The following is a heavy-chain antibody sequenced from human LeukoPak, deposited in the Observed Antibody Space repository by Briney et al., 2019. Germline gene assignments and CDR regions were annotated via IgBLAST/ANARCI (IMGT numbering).Heavy chain of an antibody. CDR3: AKGPAMVRGTFDP. CDR1: GFSFSSYG. D-gene: IGHD3-10*01. CDR2: ISGSGGNT. Sequence: PGGSLRLSCAASGFSFSSYGMSWVRQAPGKGLEWVSSISGSGGNTYYADSVEGRFTISRDYSKNTLYLQMNSLRTEETAVYYCAKGPAMVRGTFDPWGQGTLVTVSS. V-gene: IGHV3-23*01. J-gene: IGHJ5*02.